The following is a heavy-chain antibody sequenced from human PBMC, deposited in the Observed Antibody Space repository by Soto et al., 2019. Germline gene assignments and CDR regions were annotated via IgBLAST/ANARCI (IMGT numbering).Heavy chain of an antibody. CDR1: GFTFSDYY. J-gene: IGHJ6*02. V-gene: IGHV3-11*01. CDR2: ITSSGRTT. D-gene: IGHD6-6*01. CDR3: ARDLGLVPEYSSSPLSYYGMDV. Sequence: PGGSLRLSCAASGFTFSDYYMNWIRQAPGKGLEWVSYITSSGRTTYYADSVKGRFTISRDNAKNSLYLQMNSLRAEDTAVYYCARDLGLVPEYSSSPLSYYGMDVWSQGTTVTVSS.